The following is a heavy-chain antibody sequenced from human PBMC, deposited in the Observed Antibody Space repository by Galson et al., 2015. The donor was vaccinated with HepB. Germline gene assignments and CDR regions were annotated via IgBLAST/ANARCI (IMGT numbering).Heavy chain of an antibody. V-gene: IGHV3-23*01. J-gene: IGHJ4*02. CDR1: GFTFSSYA. D-gene: IGHD2-15*01. CDR3: AKAWYAYCSGGSCGRGVFDY. Sequence: SLRLSCAASGFTFSSYAMSWVRQAPGKGLEWVSAISGSGGSTYYADSVKGRFTISRDNSKNTLYLQMNSLRAEDTAVYYCAKAWYAYCSGGSCGRGVFDYWGQGTLVTVSS. CDR2: ISGSGGST.